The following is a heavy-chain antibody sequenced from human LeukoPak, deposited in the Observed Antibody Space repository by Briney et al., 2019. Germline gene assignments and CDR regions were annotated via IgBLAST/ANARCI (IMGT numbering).Heavy chain of an antibody. D-gene: IGHD2-15*01. J-gene: IGHJ1*01. CDR1: GFTFSTYG. V-gene: IGHV3-30*02. CDR3: AKEEDIVVANELH. CDR2: IRYDGVNK. Sequence: PGGSLRLSCVASGFTFSTYGMHWVRQAPGKGLEWVTFIRYDGVNKYYADSVKGRFTISRDNSKNTLYLQMNSLRAEDTAVYYCAKEEDIVVANELHWGQGTLVTVSS.